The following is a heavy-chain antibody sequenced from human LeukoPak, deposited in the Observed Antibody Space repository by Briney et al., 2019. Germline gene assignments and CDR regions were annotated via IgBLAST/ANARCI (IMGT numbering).Heavy chain of an antibody. CDR3: ARNSGNTDFDY. CDR1: GGSISSSSW. Sequence: KSSETLSLTCAVSGGSISSSSWWTWVRQSPGKGLEWIGEVLHSGSTNYNPSLKSRVTISVDKSKNQFSLKLNSVTAADTAVYYCARNSGNTDFDYWGQGTLVAVSS. J-gene: IGHJ4*02. D-gene: IGHD1-26*01. V-gene: IGHV4-4*02. CDR2: VLHSGST.